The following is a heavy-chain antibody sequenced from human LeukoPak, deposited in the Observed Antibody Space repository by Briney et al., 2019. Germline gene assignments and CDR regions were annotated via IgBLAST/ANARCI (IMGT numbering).Heavy chain of an antibody. J-gene: IGHJ4*02. V-gene: IGHV3-23*01. D-gene: IGHD6-19*01. CDR1: GFTLSSYA. CDR2: KSGSGGST. Sequence: GGSLRLSCAAPGFTLSSYAMSWVRQAPGKGLEWVSAKSGSGGSTYYADSVKGRFTISRDNSKNTLYLQMNSLRAEDTAVYYCARYSSDWGTPDYWGQGTLVTVSS. CDR3: ARYSSDWGTPDY.